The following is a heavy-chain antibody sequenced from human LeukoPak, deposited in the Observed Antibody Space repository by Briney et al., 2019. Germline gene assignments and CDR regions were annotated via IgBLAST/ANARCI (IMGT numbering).Heavy chain of an antibody. D-gene: IGHD1-26*01. CDR3: TRLPMGSGSGTIIDY. Sequence: PGGSLRLSCAASGFTFSGSAMHWVRQASGKGLEWVGRIRSKANSYATAYAASVKGRLTISRDDSKNTAYLQMNSLKTEDTAVYYCTRLPMGSGSGTIIDYWGQGTLVTVSS. CDR2: IRSKANSYAT. CDR1: GFTFSGSA. J-gene: IGHJ4*02. V-gene: IGHV3-73*01.